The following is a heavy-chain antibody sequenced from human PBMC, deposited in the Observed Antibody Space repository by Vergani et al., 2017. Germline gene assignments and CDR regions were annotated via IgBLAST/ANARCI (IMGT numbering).Heavy chain of an antibody. CDR3: ARDPGYCSGGSCYGYYYGMDV. V-gene: IGHV1-69*01. CDR1: GGTFSSYA. D-gene: IGHD2-15*01. CDR2: IIPIFGTA. J-gene: IGHJ6*02. Sequence: QVQLVQSGAEVKKPGSSVKVSCKASGGTFSSYAISWVRQAPGQGLEWMGGIIPIFGTANYAQKFQARVTITADESTSTAYMELSSLRSEDTAVYYCARDPGYCSGGSCYGYYYGMDVWGQGTTVTVSS.